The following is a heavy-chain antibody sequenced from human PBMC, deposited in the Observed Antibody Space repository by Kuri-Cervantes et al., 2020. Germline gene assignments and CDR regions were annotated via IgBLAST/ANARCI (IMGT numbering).Heavy chain of an antibody. CDR2: IIPIFGTA. CDR3: ARDRWASRPGFFDH. V-gene: IGHV1-69*05. J-gene: IGHJ4*01. Sequence: SVKVSCKASGGTFSSYAISWVRQAPGQGLEWMGGIIPIFGTANYAQKFLGRVTITTDDSATTAYMEVQNLKSDDAAVYYCARDRWASRPGFFDHWGQGTLVTVSS. CDR1: GGTFSSYA. D-gene: IGHD5-24*01.